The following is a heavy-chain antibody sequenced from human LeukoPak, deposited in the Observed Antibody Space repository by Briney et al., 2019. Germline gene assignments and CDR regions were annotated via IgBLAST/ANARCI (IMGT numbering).Heavy chain of an antibody. V-gene: IGHV3-48*02. J-gene: IGHJ4*02. Sequence: RGALRVSCAASGVTFFGDNGSGVRQAPGTGLQWVSVISSSSSTIYYAASVKGRFTISRDNTKNTLYLQMTSLRDEDTSVYYCASMLRDWGQGTLVTVSS. CDR1: GVTFFGDN. D-gene: IGHD2-8*01. CDR3: ASMLRD. CDR2: ISSSSSTI.